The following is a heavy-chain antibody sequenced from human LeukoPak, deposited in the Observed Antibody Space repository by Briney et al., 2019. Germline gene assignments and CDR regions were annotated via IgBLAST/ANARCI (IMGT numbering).Heavy chain of an antibody. V-gene: IGHV1-2*02. D-gene: IGHD5-12*01. J-gene: IGHJ6*03. CDR3: AKDRYGDYEAPFHYYMDA. CDR1: GYTFTGYF. Sequence: ASVKVSCKASGYTFTGYFMHWVRQAPGQGLEWMGWINPNSGVTNYAQKLQGRVTITRDTSIDTAYMQLSRLRSDDTAVYYCAKDRYGDYEAPFHYYMDAWGRGTTVTVSS. CDR2: INPNSGVT.